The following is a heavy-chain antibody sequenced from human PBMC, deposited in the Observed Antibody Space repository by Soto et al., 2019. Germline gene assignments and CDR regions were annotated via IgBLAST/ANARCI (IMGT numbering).Heavy chain of an antibody. D-gene: IGHD3-22*01. CDR2: ISSSSSTI. CDR1: GFTFSSYN. CDR3: ARGLSYYDSSGYYMGYPDY. J-gene: IGHJ4*02. Sequence: PGGSLRLSCAASGFTFSSYNMNWVRQAPGKGLEWVSYISSSSSTIYYADSVKGRFTISRDNAKNSLYLQMNSLRAEDTAMYYCARGLSYYDSSGYYMGYPDYWGQGTLVAVSS. V-gene: IGHV3-48*04.